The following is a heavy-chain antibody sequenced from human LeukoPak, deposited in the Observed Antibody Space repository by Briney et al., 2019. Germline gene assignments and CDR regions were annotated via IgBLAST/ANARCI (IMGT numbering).Heavy chain of an antibody. CDR1: GFTFSSYA. D-gene: IGHD2-8*01. J-gene: IGHJ6*03. Sequence: LPGGSLRLSCAASGFTFSSYAMHWVRQAPGKGLEWVSGISGSGGSTYYADSVKGRFTISRDNSKNTLYLQMNSLRVEDTAVYYCAKGGNGYYYSDYMDVWGKGTTVTVSS. CDR2: ISGSGGST. V-gene: IGHV3-23*01. CDR3: AKGGNGYYYSDYMDV.